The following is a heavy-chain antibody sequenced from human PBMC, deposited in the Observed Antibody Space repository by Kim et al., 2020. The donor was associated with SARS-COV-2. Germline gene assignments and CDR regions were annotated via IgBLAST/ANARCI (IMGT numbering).Heavy chain of an antibody. J-gene: IGHJ4*02. CDR1: GGSISSSSYY. CDR2: IYYSGST. CDR3: ARRRYYYDSSGYPYFDY. V-gene: IGHV4-39*01. Sequence: SETLSLTCTVSGGSISSSSYYWGWIRQPPGKGLEWIGSIYYSGSTYYNPSLKSRVTISVDTSKNQFSLKLSSVTAADTAVYYCARRRYYYDSSGYPYFDYWGQGTLVTVSS. D-gene: IGHD3-22*01.